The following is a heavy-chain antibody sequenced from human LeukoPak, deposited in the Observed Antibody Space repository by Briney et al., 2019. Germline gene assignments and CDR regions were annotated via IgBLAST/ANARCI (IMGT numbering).Heavy chain of an antibody. J-gene: IGHJ4*02. Sequence: GGSLRLSCAASGFTFSSYGMHWVRQAPGKGLEWVANIKQDGSEKYYVDSVKGRFTISRDNVRNSLYLQMNSLRAEDTAVYYCARVAEAAAFDYWGQGTLVTVSS. CDR3: ARVAEAAAFDY. D-gene: IGHD6-13*01. V-gene: IGHV3-7*01. CDR1: GFTFSSYG. CDR2: IKQDGSEK.